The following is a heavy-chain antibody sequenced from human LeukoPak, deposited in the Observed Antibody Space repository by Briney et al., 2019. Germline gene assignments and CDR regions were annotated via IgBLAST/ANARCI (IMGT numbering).Heavy chain of an antibody. Sequence: SGGSLRLSCAASGFTFSSYSMNWVRQAPGKGLEWVSYISSSSSTIYYADSVKGRFTISRDNAKNSLYLQMNSLRAEDTAVYYCARDLRELLTMDAFDIWGQGTMVTVSS. CDR3: ARDLRELLTMDAFDI. CDR1: GFTFSSYS. V-gene: IGHV3-48*01. D-gene: IGHD1-26*01. CDR2: ISSSSSTI. J-gene: IGHJ3*02.